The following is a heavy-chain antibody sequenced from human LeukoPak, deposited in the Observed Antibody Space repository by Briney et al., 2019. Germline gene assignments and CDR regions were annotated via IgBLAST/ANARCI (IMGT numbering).Heavy chain of an antibody. J-gene: IGHJ4*02. Sequence: GGSLRLTCAASGFTFSDYYMSWIRQAPGKGLEWVSYISSSGSTIYYADSVKGRFTISRDNSKSTLYIQMNSLRAEDTAVYYCARAKPKNMVRGLIMRRESRYYFDYWGQGTLVTVSS. D-gene: IGHD3-10*01. CDR1: GFTFSDYY. V-gene: IGHV3-11*01. CDR3: ARAKPKNMVRGLIMRRESRYYFDY. CDR2: ISSSGSTI.